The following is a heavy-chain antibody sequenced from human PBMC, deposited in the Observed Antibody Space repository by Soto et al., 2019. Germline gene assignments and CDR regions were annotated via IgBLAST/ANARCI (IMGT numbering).Heavy chain of an antibody. Sequence: ASVKVSCKASGYTFTSYAMNWVRQAPGQGLEWMGWINTNTGNPTYAQGFTGRFVFSLDTSVSTAYLQICSLKAEDTAVYYCARVGRAYYDFWSGYGNDAFDIWGQGTMVTVSS. CDR2: INTNTGNP. V-gene: IGHV7-4-1*01. J-gene: IGHJ3*02. CDR3: ARVGRAYYDFWSGYGNDAFDI. CDR1: GYTFTSYA. D-gene: IGHD3-3*01.